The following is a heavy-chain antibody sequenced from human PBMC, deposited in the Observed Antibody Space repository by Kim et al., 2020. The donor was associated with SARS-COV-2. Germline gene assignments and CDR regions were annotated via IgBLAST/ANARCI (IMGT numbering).Heavy chain of an antibody. V-gene: IGHV3-48*01. CDR2: ISYSSGTI. J-gene: IGHJ5*02. D-gene: IGHD3-22*01. CDR1: GFTFSVYS. CDR3: ARPQTTGPCGYYVS. Sequence: GGSLRLSCIASGFTFSVYSMNWVRQTPGKGLEWISYISYSSGTIHYADSVKGRFIISSDNANNLLYLQMNIMRGEDTAVYYCARPQTTGPCGYYVSWGQG.